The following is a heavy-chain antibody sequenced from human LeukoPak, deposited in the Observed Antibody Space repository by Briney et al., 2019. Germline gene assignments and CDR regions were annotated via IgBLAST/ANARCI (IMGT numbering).Heavy chain of an antibody. CDR2: INHSGST. CDR1: GGSFSGYY. D-gene: IGHD4-23*01. J-gene: IGHJ4*02. Sequence: PSETLSLTCAVYGGSFSGYYWSWIRQPPGKGLEWIGEINHSGSTNYNPSLKSRVTISVDTSKNQFSLKLSSVTAADTAVYYCARAKGGSYGGNPRRNFDYWGQGTLVTVSS. CDR3: ARAKGGSYGGNPRRNFDY. V-gene: IGHV4-34*01.